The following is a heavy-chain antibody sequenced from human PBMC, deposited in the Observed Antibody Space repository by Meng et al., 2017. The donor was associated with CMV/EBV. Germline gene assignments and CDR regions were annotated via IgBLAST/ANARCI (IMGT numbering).Heavy chain of an antibody. CDR1: GFTFSSYA. D-gene: IGHD3-10*01. V-gene: IGHV3-53*01. CDR3: ARDQYYGSGGNYYYGMDV. J-gene: IGHJ6*02. Sequence: GGSLRLSCAASGFTFSSYAMSWVRQAPGKGLEWVSVIYSGGSTYYADSVKGRFTISRDNSKNTLYLQMNSLRAEDTAVYYCARDQYYGSGGNYYYGMDVWGQGTTVTVSS. CDR2: IYSGGST.